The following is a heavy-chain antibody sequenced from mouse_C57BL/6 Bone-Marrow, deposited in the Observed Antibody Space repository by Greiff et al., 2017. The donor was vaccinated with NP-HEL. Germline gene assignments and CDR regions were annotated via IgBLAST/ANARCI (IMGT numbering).Heavy chain of an antibody. D-gene: IGHD2-5*01. V-gene: IGHV5-6*01. J-gene: IGHJ4*01. CDR1: GFTFSSYG. CDR3: ARQGVTTVMDY. CDR2: ISSGGSYT. Sequence: VQLKESGGDLVKPGGSLKLSCAASGFTFSSYGMSWVRQTPDKRLEWVATISSGGSYTYYPDSVKGRFTISRDNAKNTLYLQMSSLKSEDTAMYYCARQGVTTVMDYWGQGTSVTVSS.